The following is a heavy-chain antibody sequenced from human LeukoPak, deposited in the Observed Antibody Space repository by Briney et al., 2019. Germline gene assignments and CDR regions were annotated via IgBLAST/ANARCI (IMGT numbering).Heavy chain of an antibody. D-gene: IGHD5-18*01. CDR1: GFTFSRYS. Sequence: PGRSLRLSCAASGFTFSRYSINWVRQAPGKGLEWVSSISTSSIYIYYADSVKGRFTISRDNSKNTVHLQMDSLRAEDSAVYYCAKNAGYSYGLYYFDYWGQGTLVTVSS. V-gene: IGHV3-21*04. J-gene: IGHJ4*02. CDR2: ISTSSIYI. CDR3: AKNAGYSYGLYYFDY.